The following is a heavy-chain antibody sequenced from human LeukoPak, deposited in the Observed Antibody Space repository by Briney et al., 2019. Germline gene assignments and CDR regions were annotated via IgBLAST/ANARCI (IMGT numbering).Heavy chain of an antibody. Sequence: PGGSLRLSCAASGFTFSSYAMHWVRQAPGKGLEWVAVISYDGSNKYYADSVKGRFTISRDNSKNTLYLQMNSLRAEDTAVYYCARGYMTTVTTGFTGYYGMDVWGQGTTVTVSS. CDR1: GFTFSSYA. D-gene: IGHD4-17*01. CDR3: ARGYMTTVTTGFTGYYGMDV. CDR2: ISYDGSNK. V-gene: IGHV3-30*04. J-gene: IGHJ6*02.